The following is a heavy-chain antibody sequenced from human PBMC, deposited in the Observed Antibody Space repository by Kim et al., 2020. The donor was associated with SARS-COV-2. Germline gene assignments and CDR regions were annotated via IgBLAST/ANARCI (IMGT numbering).Heavy chain of an antibody. Sequence: GGSLRLSCAASGFTFSDYYMSWVRQAPGKGLEWVSYITTSSNTVYADSVKGRFTISRDNAENSLFLQMNSLTAEDTAVYYCARALVVARWAFDIWGQGT. CDR1: GFTFSDYY. CDR3: ARALVVARWAFDI. V-gene: IGHV3-11*05. CDR2: ITTSSNT. J-gene: IGHJ3*02. D-gene: IGHD3-22*01.